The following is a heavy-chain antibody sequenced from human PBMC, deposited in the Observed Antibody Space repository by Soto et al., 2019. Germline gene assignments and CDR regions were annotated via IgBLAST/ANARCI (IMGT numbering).Heavy chain of an antibody. CDR1: GFLFSDAW. D-gene: IGHD5-18*01. Sequence: GGSLRLSCAASGFLFSDAWMTWVRQAPGKGLEWVGRIKSRSDGGTTGYAAPVKGRFTISRDDSKNTVSLQMNSLRPEDTAVYYCTTTDSYGWPYVVEVWGQGTTVTVSS. CDR3: TTTDSYGWPYVVEV. CDR2: IKSRSDGGTT. V-gene: IGHV3-15*01. J-gene: IGHJ6*02.